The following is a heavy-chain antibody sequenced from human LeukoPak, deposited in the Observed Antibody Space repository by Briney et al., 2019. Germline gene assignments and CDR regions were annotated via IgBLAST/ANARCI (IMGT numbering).Heavy chain of an antibody. D-gene: IGHD5-12*01. J-gene: IGHJ5*02. V-gene: IGHV3-23*01. CDR1: GFTFSSYA. Sequence: GGSLRLSCAASGFTFSSYAMSWVRQAPGKGLEWVSAISGSGGNTYYADSVKGRFSISRDNSKNTLSLQMNSLRADDTAVYFCAKAGCDYSNINWFDPWGQGTLVTVSS. CDR3: AKAGCDYSNINWFDP. CDR2: ISGSGGNT.